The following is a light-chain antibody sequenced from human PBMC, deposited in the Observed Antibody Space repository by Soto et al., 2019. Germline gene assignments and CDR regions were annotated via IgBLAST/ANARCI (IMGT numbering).Light chain of an antibody. CDR3: QQYGTTRIT. Sequence: EIVMTQSPATLSVSAGERPTLSCRASQSVSSNLAWYQQKPGQAPRLLMYGASNRATCIPDRFSGSGSETDFTLTISRLEPEDFAVYYCQQYGTTRITFGQGTRLENK. CDR1: QSVSSN. CDR2: GAS. J-gene: IGKJ5*01. V-gene: IGKV3-20*01.